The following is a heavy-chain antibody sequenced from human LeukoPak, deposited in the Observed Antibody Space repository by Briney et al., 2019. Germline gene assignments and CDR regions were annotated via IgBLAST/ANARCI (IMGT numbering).Heavy chain of an antibody. J-gene: IGHJ6*03. CDR2: IRYDGSNK. CDR3: AKDLYCSSTSCYMDV. V-gene: IGHV3-30*02. D-gene: IGHD2-2*01. Sequence: GGSLRLSCAASGFTFSSYGMHWVRQAPGKGLEWVAFIRYDGSNKYYADSVKGRFTISRDNSKNTLYLQMNSLRAEDTAVYYCAKDLYCSSTSCYMDVWGKGATVTVSS. CDR1: GFTFSSYG.